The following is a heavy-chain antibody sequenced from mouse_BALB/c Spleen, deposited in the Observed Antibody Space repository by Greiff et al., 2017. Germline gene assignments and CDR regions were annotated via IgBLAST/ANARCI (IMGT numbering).Heavy chain of an antibody. Sequence: VKVVESGPGLVAPSQSLSITCTVSGFSLTGYGVNWVRQPPGKGLEWLGMIWGDGSTDYNSALKSRLSISKDNSKSQVFLKMNSLQTDDTARYYCARERGTGTLAYWGQGTLVTVSA. CDR1: GFSLTGYG. CDR3: ARERGTGTLAY. V-gene: IGHV2-6-7*01. CDR2: IWGDGST. D-gene: IGHD4-1*01. J-gene: IGHJ3*01.